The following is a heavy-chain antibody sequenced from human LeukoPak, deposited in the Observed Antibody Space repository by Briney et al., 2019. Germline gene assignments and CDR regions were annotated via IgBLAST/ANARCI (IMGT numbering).Heavy chain of an antibody. J-gene: IGHJ4*02. CDR2: ISSSSSYI. V-gene: IGHV3-21*01. D-gene: IGHD3-22*01. CDR1: GFTFSSYS. Sequence: SGGSLRLSCAASGFTFSSYSMNWVRQAPGKGLEWVSSISSSSSYIYYADSVKGRFTISRDNAKNSLYLQMNSLRAEDTAVYYCARAAGTMIVEPDYWGQGTLVTVSS. CDR3: ARAAGTMIVEPDY.